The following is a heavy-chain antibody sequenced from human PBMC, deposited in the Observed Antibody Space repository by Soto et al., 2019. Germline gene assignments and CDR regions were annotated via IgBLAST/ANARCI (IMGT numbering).Heavy chain of an antibody. D-gene: IGHD1-1*01. J-gene: IGHJ4*02. CDR2: ISWNRATI. Sequence: EVQLVESGGGLVQPGRSLRLSCAASGFTFGDYAMHWVRQVPGRGLEWVSGISWNRATIEYADSVKGRFTISRDNAKNTMYLQRNSLRGDDTALYYCAQGRYPTTASPVDQWGQGTLVTVSS. CDR1: GFTFGDYA. CDR3: AQGRYPTTASPVDQ. V-gene: IGHV3-9*01.